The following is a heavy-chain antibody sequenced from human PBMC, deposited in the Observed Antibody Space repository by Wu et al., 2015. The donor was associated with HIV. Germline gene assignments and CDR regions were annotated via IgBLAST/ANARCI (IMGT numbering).Heavy chain of an antibody. CDR1: GYTFISYD. V-gene: IGHV1-8*03. D-gene: IGHD3-3*01. CDR3: ARVLEGHRAYYDIWSGDSKIYYYYYNGR. Sequence: QVQLVQSGAEVKKPGASVKVSCKASGYTFISYDINWVRQATGQGLEWMGWMNPNSGNTGYAQKFQGRVTITRNTSISTAYMELSSLRSEDTAVYYCARVLEGHRAYYDIWSGDSKIYYYYYNGRLGQRDHGHRLL. J-gene: IGHJ6*03. CDR2: MNPNSGNT.